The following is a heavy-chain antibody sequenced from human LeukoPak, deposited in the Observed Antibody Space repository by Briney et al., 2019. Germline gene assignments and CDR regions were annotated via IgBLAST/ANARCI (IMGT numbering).Heavy chain of an antibody. D-gene: IGHD6-13*01. V-gene: IGHV1-3*01. CDR3: ARGAPGSSSFDY. CDR2: INAGNGNT. Sequence: ASVKVSCKASGYTFTSYAMHWVRQAPGQRLEWMGWINAGNGNTKYSQKFQGRVTITRDTSASTAYIELSSLRSEDTAVYYCARGAPGSSSFDYWGRGTLVTVSS. J-gene: IGHJ4*02. CDR1: GYTFTSYA.